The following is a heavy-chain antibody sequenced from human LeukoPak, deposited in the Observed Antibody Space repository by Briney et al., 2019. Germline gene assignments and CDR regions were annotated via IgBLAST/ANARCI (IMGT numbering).Heavy chain of an antibody. V-gene: IGHV3-21*01. CDR1: GFTFSSYS. J-gene: IGHJ4*02. CDR2: ISSSNSYI. Sequence: GGSLRLSCAASGFTFSSYSMNWVRQAPGQGLEWVSSISSSNSYIYYADSAKGRFTISRDNAKNSLYLQMNSLRAEDTAVYYCARDTLGEGEDANYAVYYFDYWGQGTPVTVSS. D-gene: IGHD4/OR15-4a*01. CDR3: ARDTLGEGEDANYAVYYFDY.